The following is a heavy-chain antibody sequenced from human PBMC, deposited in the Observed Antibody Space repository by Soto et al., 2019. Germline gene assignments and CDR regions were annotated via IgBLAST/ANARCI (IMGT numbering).Heavy chain of an antibody. V-gene: IGHV1-69*12. D-gene: IGHD5-12*01. CDR2: TVPIFGTA. CDR3: ASLTRRDGYNLYYFDY. CDR1: GGFFSNYA. J-gene: IGHJ4*02. Sequence: QVQLVQSGAEVKKPGSSVKVSCKASGGFFSNYAIAWVRQAPGQGLEWMGRTVPIFGTANYARKLQGRLTISADESTSTAYMELSSLRSEDTAVYYCASLTRRDGYNLYYFDYWGQGTLVTVSS.